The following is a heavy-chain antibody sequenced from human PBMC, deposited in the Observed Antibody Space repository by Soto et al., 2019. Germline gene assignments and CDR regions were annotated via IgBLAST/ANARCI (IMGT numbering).Heavy chain of an antibody. CDR3: ARVQEDGTTYYYYMDV. Sequence: SETLSLTCTVSGGSISSYYWSWIRQPPGKGLEWIGYIYYSGSTNYNPSLKSRVTISVDTSTKQFSLKLSSVTAPDTAVYYCARVQEDGTTYYYYMDVWGKGTPVTVSS. V-gene: IGHV4-59*01. J-gene: IGHJ6*03. CDR2: IYYSGST. CDR1: GGSISSYY. D-gene: IGHD1-1*01.